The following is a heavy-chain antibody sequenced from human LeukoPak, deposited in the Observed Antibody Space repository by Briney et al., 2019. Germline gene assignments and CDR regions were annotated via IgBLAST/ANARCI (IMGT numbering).Heavy chain of an antibody. CDR1: GFTFSIYG. Sequence: PGGSLRLSCAASGFTFSIYGMHWVRQAPGKGLEWVAVIWNDASNKYYADSVKGRFIISRDNSKNTLYLQMNSLRAEDTAAYSCARASGPFDYWGQGTLVTVSS. J-gene: IGHJ4*02. V-gene: IGHV3-33*01. CDR2: IWNDASNK. CDR3: ARASGPFDY. D-gene: IGHD3-10*01.